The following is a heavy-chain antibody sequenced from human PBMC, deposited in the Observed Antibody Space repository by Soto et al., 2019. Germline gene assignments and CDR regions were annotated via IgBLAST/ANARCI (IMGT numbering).Heavy chain of an antibody. CDR1: GDSVSSNSAV. Sequence: SQTLSLTCAISGDSVSSNSAVWNWIRQSPSRGLEWLGRTYYRSKWYTDYAVSVKSRIAINPDTSNNQLSLQLNSVTPDDTAVYYCARLIGNSWLDSWGQGTLVTVSS. V-gene: IGHV6-1*01. CDR2: TYYRSKWYT. CDR3: ARLIGNSWLDS. J-gene: IGHJ5*01. D-gene: IGHD2-8*01.